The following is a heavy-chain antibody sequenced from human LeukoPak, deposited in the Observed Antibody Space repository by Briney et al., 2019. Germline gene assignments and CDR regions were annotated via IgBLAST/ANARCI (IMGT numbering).Heavy chain of an antibody. J-gene: IGHJ4*02. CDR2: ISGNSIYI. V-gene: IGHV3-21*01. D-gene: IGHD6-19*01. Sequence: GGSLRLSCAASGFTFSSYSMNWVRQAPGKGLEWVSSISGNSIYIYYADSVKGRFTISRDNAKDSLYLQMNSLRVADTAVYYCASFETVAAKPFDYWGQGTLVTVSS. CDR1: GFTFSSYS. CDR3: ASFETVAAKPFDY.